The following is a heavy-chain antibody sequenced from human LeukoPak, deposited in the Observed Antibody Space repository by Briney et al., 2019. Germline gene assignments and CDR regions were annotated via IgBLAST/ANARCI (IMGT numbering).Heavy chain of an antibody. CDR1: GFTFSTYA. D-gene: IGHD1-26*01. Sequence: PGTSLRLSCAASGFTFSTYAIHWVRQAPGKGLEWVTVILFDGNNKYYADSVRGRFTISRDNSKNTVYLQMNSLRTEDTAIYYCAKDRAPGGNYYDFSDWGQGTLVTVSS. CDR2: ILFDGNNK. J-gene: IGHJ4*02. V-gene: IGHV3-30-3*01. CDR3: AKDRAPGGNYYDFSD.